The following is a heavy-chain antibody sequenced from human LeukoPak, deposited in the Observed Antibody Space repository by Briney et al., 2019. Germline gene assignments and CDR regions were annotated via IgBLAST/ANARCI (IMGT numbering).Heavy chain of an antibody. CDR2: IYYSGTT. CDR1: GGSFRANY. D-gene: IGHD1-26*01. CDR3: ARHFSGIYPTLDY. V-gene: IGHV4-39*01. Sequence: SETLSLTCAVYGGSFRANYWGWIRQPPGMGLEWIGTIYYSGTTYYNPSLKSRVTISADTSKNQFSLKLTSVTAADTAVYYCARHFSGIYPTLDYWGQGTLVTVSS. J-gene: IGHJ4*02.